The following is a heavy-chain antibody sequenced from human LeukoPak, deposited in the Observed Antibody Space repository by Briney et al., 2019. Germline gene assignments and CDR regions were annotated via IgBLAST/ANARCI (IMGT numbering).Heavy chain of an antibody. CDR3: ARTVAGKLVFDD. D-gene: IGHD6-19*01. CDR1: GGSISSGGYY. Sequence: SQTLSLTCTVSGGSISSGGYYWGWIRQPPGKGLEWIGSIYYSGNTYDSPSLKSRVTTSVDTSKNQFSLKLSSVTAADTAMYYCARTVAGKLVFDDWGQGALVTVS. CDR2: IYYSGNT. J-gene: IGHJ4*02. V-gene: IGHV4-39*07.